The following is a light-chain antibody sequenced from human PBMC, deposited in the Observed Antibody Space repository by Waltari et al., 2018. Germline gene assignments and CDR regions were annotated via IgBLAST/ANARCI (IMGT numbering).Light chain of an antibody. Sequence: DIQMTQSPSTLSASVGDRVTITCRASQNINRWLAWYQQKPGTVPKLLIFKASSVKSGVPSRFSGSGSGTEFTLTISSLQPDDFATYYCQQYDSYSLTFGGGTKVEI. CDR1: QNINRW. CDR3: QQYDSYSLT. CDR2: KAS. J-gene: IGKJ4*01. V-gene: IGKV1-5*03.